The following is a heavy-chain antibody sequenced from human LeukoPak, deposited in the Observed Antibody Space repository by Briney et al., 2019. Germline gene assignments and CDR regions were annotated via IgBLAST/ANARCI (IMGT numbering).Heavy chain of an antibody. J-gene: IGHJ4*02. V-gene: IGHV3-30*03. CDR3: ARAGRQWVVWYFDY. D-gene: IGHD6-19*01. CDR1: GFTFSSYG. CDR2: ISYDGSNK. Sequence: GRSLRLSCAASGFTFSSYGMHWVRQAPGKGLEWVAVISYDGSNKYADSVKGRFTISRDNSKNTLYLQMNSLRAEDMAVYYCARAGRQWVVWYFDYWGQGTLVSASS.